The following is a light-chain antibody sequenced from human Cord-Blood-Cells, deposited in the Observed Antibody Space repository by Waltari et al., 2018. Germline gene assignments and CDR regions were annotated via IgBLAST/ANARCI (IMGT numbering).Light chain of an antibody. V-gene: IGKV3-20*01. CDR1: QSVSSSY. CDR3: QQYGSSPRLT. J-gene: IGKJ4*01. Sequence: EIVLTQSTGTLSLSPGERAPRSCRASQSVSSSYLAWYQQKPGQAPRLLIYGASSRATGIPDRFSGSGSGTDFTLTISRLEPEDFAVYYCQQYGSSPRLTFGGGTKVEIK. CDR2: GAS.